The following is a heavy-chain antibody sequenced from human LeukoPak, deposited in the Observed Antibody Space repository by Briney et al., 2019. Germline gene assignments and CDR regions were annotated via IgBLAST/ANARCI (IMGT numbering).Heavy chain of an antibody. CDR2: XSSSGSTI. CDR1: GFTFSDXX. J-gene: IGHJ6*02. Sequence: ASGFTFSDXXXXXIXXXPGKXXXXXXXXSSSGSTIYYADSVKGRFTISRDNAKNSLYLQMNSLRAEDTAVYYCAKDRRRGVIISGMDVWGQGTAVTVSS. CDR3: AKDRRRGVIISGMDV. D-gene: IGHD3-10*01. V-gene: IGHV3-11*01.